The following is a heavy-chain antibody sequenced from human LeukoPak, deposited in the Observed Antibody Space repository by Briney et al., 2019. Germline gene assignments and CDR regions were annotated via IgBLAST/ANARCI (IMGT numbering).Heavy chain of an antibody. J-gene: IGHJ4*02. Sequence: GGSLRLSCAASGFTFSSYWMSWVRQAPGKGLEWVANIKQDGSEKYYVDSVKGRFTISRDNAKNSLYLQMNSLRAEDTAVYYCARLKRYGSGSYYNSGIYYYFDYWGQGTLVTVSS. V-gene: IGHV3-7*01. CDR1: GFTFSSYW. CDR2: IKQDGSEK. D-gene: IGHD3-10*01. CDR3: ARLKRYGSGSYYNSGIYYYFDY.